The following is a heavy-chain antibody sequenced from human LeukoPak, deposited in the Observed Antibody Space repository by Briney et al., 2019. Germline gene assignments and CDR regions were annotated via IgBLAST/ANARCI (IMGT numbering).Heavy chain of an antibody. V-gene: IGHV3-23*01. J-gene: IGHJ3*02. CDR1: GFTFSSYG. CDR2: ISGSGGST. D-gene: IGHD3-22*01. Sequence: GGSLRLSCAASGFTFSSYGMSWVRQAPGKGLEWVSAISGSGGSTYYADSVKGRFTISRDNSKNTLYLQMNSLRAENTAVYYCAKDLRGIVVVINGWIGAFDIWGQGTMVTVSS. CDR3: AKDLRGIVVVINGWIGAFDI.